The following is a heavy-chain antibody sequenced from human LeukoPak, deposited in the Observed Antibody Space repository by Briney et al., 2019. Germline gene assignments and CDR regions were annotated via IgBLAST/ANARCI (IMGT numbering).Heavy chain of an antibody. CDR1: GYTFTGYY. J-gene: IGHJ4*02. Sequence: ASVKVSCKASGYTFTGYYMHWVRQAPGQGLEWMGFINPNSGGTGYAQKFQARVTMTRDTSISTAYMELSGLRSDDTAVYYCARRYDFWSGYPTAFDYWGQGTLVTVSS. V-gene: IGHV1-2*02. D-gene: IGHD3-3*01. CDR2: INPNSGGT. CDR3: ARRYDFWSGYPTAFDY.